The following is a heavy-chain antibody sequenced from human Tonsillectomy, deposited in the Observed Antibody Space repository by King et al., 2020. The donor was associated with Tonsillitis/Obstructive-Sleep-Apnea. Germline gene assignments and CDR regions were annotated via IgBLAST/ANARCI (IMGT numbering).Heavy chain of an antibody. D-gene: IGHD3-3*01. CDR3: ARGGGGDNYDFWRGYSYNLCDP. V-gene: IGHV1-8*01. Sequence: VQLVESGAEVKKPGASVKVSCKASGYTFTSYDINWVRQATGQGLEWMGWMNPNSGNTGYAQKFQGRVTMTRNTSISTAYMELSSLRSEDMAVYYCARGGGGDNYDFWRGYSYNLCDPWVQGSLVTVSS. CDR2: MNPNSGNT. J-gene: IGHJ5*02. CDR1: GYTFTSYD.